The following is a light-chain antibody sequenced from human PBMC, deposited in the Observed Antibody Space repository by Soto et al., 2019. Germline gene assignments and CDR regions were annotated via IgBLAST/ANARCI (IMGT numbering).Light chain of an antibody. CDR2: NAS. CDR1: QSVIRW. CDR3: QQYHIYSWT. Sequence: EIPMTQSPSSLCASVGDSVSIXCRASQSVIRWVDWYQHNPGKAPKRVTYNASSLERVGPSRFSASGSATEFSRTINSRQADDFATYYRQQYHIYSWTFGQGTKVDIK. J-gene: IGKJ1*01. V-gene: IGKV1-5*03.